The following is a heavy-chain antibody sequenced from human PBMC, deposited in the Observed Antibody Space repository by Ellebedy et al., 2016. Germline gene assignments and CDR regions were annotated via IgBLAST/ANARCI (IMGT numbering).Heavy chain of an antibody. D-gene: IGHD5-12*01. J-gene: IGHJ4*02. CDR1: GGSISSSSYY. V-gene: IGHV4-39*07. CDR3: ARDSGYDLW. Sequence: GSLRLXXTVSGGSISSSSYYWGWIRQPPGKGLEWIGSIYYSGSTYYNPSLKSRVTISVDTSKNQFSLKLSSVTAADTAVYYCARDSGYDLWWGQGTLVTVSS. CDR2: IYYSGST.